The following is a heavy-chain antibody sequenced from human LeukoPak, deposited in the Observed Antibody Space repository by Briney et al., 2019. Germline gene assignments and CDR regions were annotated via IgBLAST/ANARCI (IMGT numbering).Heavy chain of an antibody. D-gene: IGHD3-16*01. CDR1: GYTLSTSN. V-gene: IGHV1-8*01. Sequence: ASVKVSCKASGYTLSTSNIDWVRQATGQGPEWMGWMNPNNGNTRYAQKFQGRVTMTRNTSISTAYLELSSLRSEDTAVYYCAREGLGELTLDCWGQGTLVTVSS. J-gene: IGHJ4*02. CDR2: MNPNNGNT. CDR3: AREGLGELTLDC.